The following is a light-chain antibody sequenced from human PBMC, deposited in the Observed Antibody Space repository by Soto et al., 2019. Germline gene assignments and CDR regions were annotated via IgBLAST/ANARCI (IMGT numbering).Light chain of an antibody. Sequence: QSVLTQPPSASGSPGQSVTISCTGTSSDVGGYNYVSWYQQHPGKAPKLMIYEVSKRPSGVPDRFSGSKSGNTASLTGSGLQAEDEAEFYCSSYAGSNNFPYVFGTGTRSPS. CDR3: SSYAGSNNFPYV. CDR2: EVS. J-gene: IGLJ1*01. CDR1: SSDVGGYNY. V-gene: IGLV2-8*01.